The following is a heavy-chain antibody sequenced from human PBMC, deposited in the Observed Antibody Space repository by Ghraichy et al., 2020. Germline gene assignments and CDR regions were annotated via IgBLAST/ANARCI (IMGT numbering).Heavy chain of an antibody. D-gene: IGHD3-3*01. CDR2: IRSKAYGGTT. CDR1: GFTFGDYA. J-gene: IGHJ5*02. CDR3: TRAANGDFWSGYYPNWFDP. Sequence: GGSLRLSCTASGFTFGDYAMSWFRQAPGKGLEWVGFIRSKAYGGTTEYAASVKGRFTISRDDSKSIAYLQMNSLKTEDTAVYYCTRAANGDFWSGYYPNWFDPWGQGTLVTVSS. V-gene: IGHV3-49*03.